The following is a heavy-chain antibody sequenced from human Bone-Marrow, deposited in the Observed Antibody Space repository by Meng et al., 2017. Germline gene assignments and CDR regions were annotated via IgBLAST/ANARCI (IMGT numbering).Heavy chain of an antibody. J-gene: IGHJ4*02. CDR3: ARGPTTIAHDFDY. Sequence: QVQSQHGGGGVLKASGPLARICVVSGGSFSHYYWTWIRPRPGKGLELIGNINHSGSTNYNPSLESRATISVDTSQNNLSLKLSSGTAADSAVYYCARGPTTIAHDFDYWGQGTLVTVSS. CDR2: INHSGST. D-gene: IGHD5-24*01. V-gene: IGHV4-34*01. CDR1: GGSFSHYY.